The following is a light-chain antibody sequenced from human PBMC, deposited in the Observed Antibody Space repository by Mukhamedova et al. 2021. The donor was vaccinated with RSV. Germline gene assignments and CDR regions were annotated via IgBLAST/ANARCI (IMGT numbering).Light chain of an antibody. J-gene: IGKJ3*01. V-gene: IGKV1-27*01. CDR2: AAS. Sequence: WYQRRVHGGVPNLLIYAASTVQSGVPSRFSGSGSGTDFTLTISSLQPEDVAIYYCQKYNSSPRTFGPGPKVDIK. CDR3: QKYNSSPRT.